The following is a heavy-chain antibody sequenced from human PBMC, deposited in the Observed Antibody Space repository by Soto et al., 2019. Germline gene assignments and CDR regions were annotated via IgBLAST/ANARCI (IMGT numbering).Heavy chain of an antibody. D-gene: IGHD4-17*01. CDR3: AKWGYGGYYGMDV. CDR2: ISYDGSNK. J-gene: IGHJ6*02. Sequence: QPGGSLRLSCAASGFTFSSYGMHWVRQAPGKGLEWVAVISYDGSNKYYADSVKGRFTISRDNSKNTLYLQMNSLRAEDTAVYYCAKWGYGGYYGMDVWGQGTTVTVSS. V-gene: IGHV3-30*18. CDR1: GFTFSSYG.